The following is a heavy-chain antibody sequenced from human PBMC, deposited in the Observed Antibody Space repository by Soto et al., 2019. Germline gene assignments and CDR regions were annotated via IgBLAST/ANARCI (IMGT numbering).Heavy chain of an antibody. J-gene: IGHJ5*02. D-gene: IGHD2-2*01. V-gene: IGHV4-34*01. Sequence: PSETLSLTCAVYGGSFSGYYWSWIRQPPGKGLEWIGEINHSGSTNYNPSLKSRVTISVDTSKNQFSLKLSSVTAADTAVYYCARTIVVVPAAMLEDWFDPWGQGTLVTVSS. CDR1: GGSFSGYY. CDR3: ARTIVVVPAAMLEDWFDP. CDR2: INHSGST.